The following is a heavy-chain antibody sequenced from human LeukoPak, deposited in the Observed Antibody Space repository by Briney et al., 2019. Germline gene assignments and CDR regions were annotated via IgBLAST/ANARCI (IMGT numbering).Heavy chain of an antibody. D-gene: IGHD4-17*01. V-gene: IGHV3-11*01. J-gene: IGHJ4*02. Sequence: PGGSLRLSCAASGFPFSDHYMIWIRQAPGKGLEWVSYIDYDGTGMSYADSVKGRFTISRDNAKKTLYLEMRSLTVEDSAVYYCAGPYDYGDFSYWGQGSLVSVSS. CDR1: GFPFSDHY. CDR3: AGPYDYGDFSY. CDR2: IDYDGTGM.